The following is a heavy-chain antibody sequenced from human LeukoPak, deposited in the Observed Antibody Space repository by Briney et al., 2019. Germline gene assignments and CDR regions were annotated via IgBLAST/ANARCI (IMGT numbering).Heavy chain of an antibody. CDR2: INHSGST. D-gene: IGHD3-22*01. V-gene: IGHV4-34*01. Sequence: PSETLSLTCAVYGGSFSGYYWSWIRQPPGKGLEWIGEINHSGSTNYNPSLKSRVTISVDTSKNQFSLKLSSVTAADTAVYYCASCYDSSGDSWFDPWGQGTLVTVSS. J-gene: IGHJ5*02. CDR1: GGSFSGYY. CDR3: ASCYDSSGDSWFDP.